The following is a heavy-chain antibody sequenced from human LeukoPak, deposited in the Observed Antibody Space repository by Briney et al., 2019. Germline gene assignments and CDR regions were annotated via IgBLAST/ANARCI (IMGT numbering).Heavy chain of an antibody. D-gene: IGHD6-13*01. J-gene: IGHJ4*02. CDR2: INHSGST. Sequence: SETLSLTCTVSGGSISNYYWSWIRQPPREGLEWIGEINHSGSTNYNPSLKSRVTISVDTSKNQFSLKLSSVTAADTAVYYCARGNSSSWYTGFDYWGQGTLVTVSS. CDR3: ARGNSSSWYTGFDY. V-gene: IGHV4-34*01. CDR1: GGSISNYY.